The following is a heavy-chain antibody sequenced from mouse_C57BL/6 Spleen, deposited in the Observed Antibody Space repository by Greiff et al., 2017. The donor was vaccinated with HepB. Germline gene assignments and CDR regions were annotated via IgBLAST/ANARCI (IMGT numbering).Heavy chain of an antibody. CDR3: AKPKGPLGREGWYFDV. J-gene: IGHJ1*03. D-gene: IGHD4-1*01. V-gene: IGHV2-3*01. CDR1: GFSLTSYG. Sequence: VQGVESGPGLVAPSQSLSITCTVSGFSLTSYGVSWVRQPPGKGLEWLGVIWGDGSTNYHSALISRLSISKDNSKSQVFLKLNSLQTDDTATYYCAKPKGPLGREGWYFDVWGTGTTVTVSS. CDR2: IWGDGST.